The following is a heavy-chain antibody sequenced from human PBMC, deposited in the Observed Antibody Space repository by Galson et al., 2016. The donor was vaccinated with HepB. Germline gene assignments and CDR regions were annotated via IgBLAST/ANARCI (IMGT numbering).Heavy chain of an antibody. V-gene: IGHV1-24*01. CDR1: GFPVTDLS. J-gene: IGHJ4*02. Sequence: SVKVSCKVSGFPVTDLSIHWVRQAPGKGLEWTGGFELEHGETVHAQKFQGRVTMTEDTSTDTAYMELSRLTSGDTAVYYCVTEGGNWGQGVLVTVSS. CDR3: VTEGGN. CDR2: FELEHGET. D-gene: IGHD3-16*01.